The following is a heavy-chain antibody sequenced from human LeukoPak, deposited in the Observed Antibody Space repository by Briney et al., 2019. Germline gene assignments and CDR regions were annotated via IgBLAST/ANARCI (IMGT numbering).Heavy chain of an antibody. CDR3: ARDRDLDYYYYMDV. J-gene: IGHJ6*03. V-gene: IGHV3-48*04. D-gene: IGHD2-21*02. CDR1: GFTFSSYS. Sequence: GGSLRLSCAASGFTFSSYSMNWVRQAPGKGLEWVSYISSSSSTIYYADSVKGRFTISRDNAKNSLYLQMNSLRAEDTAVYYCARDRDLDYYYYMDVWGKGTTVTVSS. CDR2: ISSSSSTI.